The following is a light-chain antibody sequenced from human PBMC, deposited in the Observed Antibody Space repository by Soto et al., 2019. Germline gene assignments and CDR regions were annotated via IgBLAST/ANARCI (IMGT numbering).Light chain of an antibody. J-gene: IGKJ5*01. CDR2: DAS. CDR1: QSVSSSY. V-gene: IGKV3D-15*01. CDR3: QQYNKWPLIT. Sequence: PGGRATLSCRASQSVSSSYLAWYQQKPGQAPRLLIYDASNRATGIPARFSGSGSGTEFTLTISSLQSEDFALYYCQQYNKWPLITFGQGTRLEIK.